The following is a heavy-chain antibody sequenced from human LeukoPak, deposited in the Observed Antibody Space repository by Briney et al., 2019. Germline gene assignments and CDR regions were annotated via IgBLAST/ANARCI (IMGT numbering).Heavy chain of an antibody. J-gene: IGHJ5*02. Sequence: GESLKISCKASGYSFTNYWIGWVRQMPGKGLEWMGIIYPGDSDIRYSPSFEGQVTISADKSISTAYLQWSSLKASDTAMYYCARRVDSSWYNWFDPWGQGTLVTVSS. CDR3: ARRVDSSWYNWFDP. V-gene: IGHV5-51*01. CDR2: IYPGDSDI. D-gene: IGHD6-13*01. CDR1: GYSFTNYW.